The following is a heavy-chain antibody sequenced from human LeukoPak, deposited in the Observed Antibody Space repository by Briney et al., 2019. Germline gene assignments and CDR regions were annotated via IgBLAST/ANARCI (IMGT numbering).Heavy chain of an antibody. V-gene: IGHV3-23*01. J-gene: IGHJ6*02. D-gene: IGHD2-2*01. CDR2: ISYSGSVT. CDR1: GFTFVTYA. Sequence: GGSLRLSCAASGFTFVTYAMSWVRQAPGKGLEWVSTISYSGSVTNYPDSVQGRFTISRDNPKNTLYLQMNSLRAEDTAVYYCAKALGSTIYHGLDVWGRGTTVTVSS. CDR3: AKALGSTIYHGLDV.